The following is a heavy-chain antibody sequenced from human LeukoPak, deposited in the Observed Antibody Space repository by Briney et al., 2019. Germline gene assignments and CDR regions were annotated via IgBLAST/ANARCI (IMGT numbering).Heavy chain of an antibody. CDR1: GFTFSSYS. CDR3: ARDRGAFDY. CDR2: ISSSSSTI. Sequence: GGSLRLSCAASGFTFSSYSMNWVRQAPGKGLEWVSYISSSSSTIYYADSVKGRFTISRDNSKNTLYLQMNSLRAEDTAVYYCARDRGAFDYWGQGTLVTVSS. J-gene: IGHJ4*02. V-gene: IGHV3-48*01. D-gene: IGHD3-10*01.